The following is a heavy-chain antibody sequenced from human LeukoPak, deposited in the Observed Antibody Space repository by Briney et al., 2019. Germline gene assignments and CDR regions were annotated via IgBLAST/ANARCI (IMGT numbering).Heavy chain of an antibody. D-gene: IGHD3-10*01. CDR1: GFTFSSYA. J-gene: IGHJ3*02. CDR3: AKPVLLWFGESSTDDAFDI. Sequence: GGSLRLSCAASGFTFSSYAMSWVRQAPGKGLEWVSAISGSGGSTYYADSVKGRFTISRDNSKNTLYLQMNSLRAEDTAVYYRAKPVLLWFGESSTDDAFDIWGQGTMVTVSS. CDR2: ISGSGGST. V-gene: IGHV3-23*01.